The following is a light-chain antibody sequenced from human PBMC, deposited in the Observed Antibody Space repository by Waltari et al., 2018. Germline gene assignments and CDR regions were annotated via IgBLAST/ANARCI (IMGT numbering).Light chain of an antibody. Sequence: QSVLTQPPSASATPGQRVSISCSGSNSIVASSSVDWFQQCPGTAPKVLIFRDNQRPEGVPDRFSASKSGTSASLAITELRSEDEAEYFCAAWDNGLGTYVFGGGTKVTVL. J-gene: IGLJ1*01. V-gene: IGLV1-47*01. CDR3: AAWDNGLGTYV. CDR1: NSIVASSS. CDR2: RDN.